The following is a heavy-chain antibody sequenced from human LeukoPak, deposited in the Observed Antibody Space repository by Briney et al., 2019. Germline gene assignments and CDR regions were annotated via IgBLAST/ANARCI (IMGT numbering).Heavy chain of an antibody. Sequence: PGGSLTLSCAASGFSFSSYEMNWVRQAPGKGLEWISYISSSISITSYADSVKGRFTISRDNAKNSLYLQLNRLRDEDTAVYYCARLGATNWAYYFDYWGQGTLVTVSS. CDR3: ARLGATNWAYYFDY. CDR1: GFSFSSYE. CDR2: ISSSISIT. D-gene: IGHD7-27*01. J-gene: IGHJ4*02. V-gene: IGHV3-48*03.